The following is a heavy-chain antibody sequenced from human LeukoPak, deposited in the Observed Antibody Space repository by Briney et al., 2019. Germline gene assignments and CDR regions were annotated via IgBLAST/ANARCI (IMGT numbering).Heavy chain of an antibody. D-gene: IGHD2-8*01. CDR2: IGYDGNNY. CDR1: GFTFSGYA. CDR3: ARAHCTRTTCNWNDAFDV. J-gene: IGHJ3*01. V-gene: IGHV3-30-3*01. Sequence: GGSLRLSCAASGFTFSGYALHWIRQAPGKGLEWVAVIGYDGNNYIYADSVKGRFSISRDNSKDFLFLHMDSLRSEDTAVYYCARAHCTRTTCNWNDAFDVWGQGTMVTVSS.